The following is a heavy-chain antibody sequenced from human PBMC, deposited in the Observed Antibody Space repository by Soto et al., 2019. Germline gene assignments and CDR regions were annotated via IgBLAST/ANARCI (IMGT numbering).Heavy chain of an antibody. D-gene: IGHD6-13*01. CDR1: GFTFSNYA. Sequence: EVQLLESGGGLVQPGGSLRLSCAASGFTFSNYAMSWVRQAPGKGLEWVSGISGSGGSTYYADSVRGRFTISRDNSKTTLYLQMNSLRAEDTAVYYCAKGGAGAAVGYVDVWGKGTTVTVSS. CDR3: AKGGAGAAVGYVDV. V-gene: IGHV3-23*01. J-gene: IGHJ6*04. CDR2: ISGSGGST.